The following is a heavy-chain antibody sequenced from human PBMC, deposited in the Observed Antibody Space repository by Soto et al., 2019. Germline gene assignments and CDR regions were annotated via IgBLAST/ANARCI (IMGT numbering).Heavy chain of an antibody. D-gene: IGHD6-19*01. Sequence: PGESLKISGKGSGYSFTTYWIGWVRQMPGKGLEWMGIIYPTDSDTRYSPSFQGQVTISADKSISTAYLQWSSLKASDTAMYYCARTVREQWLADYWGRGTLVTVSS. V-gene: IGHV5-51*01. J-gene: IGHJ4*02. CDR1: GYSFTTYW. CDR3: ARTVREQWLADY. CDR2: IYPTDSDT.